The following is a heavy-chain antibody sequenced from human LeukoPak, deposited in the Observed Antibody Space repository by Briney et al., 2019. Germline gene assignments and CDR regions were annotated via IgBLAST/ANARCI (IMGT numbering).Heavy chain of an antibody. D-gene: IGHD3-10*02. V-gene: IGHV3-30*04. J-gene: IGHJ4*02. Sequence: PGRSLRLSCAASGFAFSSYDMNWVRQAPGKGLEWVASISNDGKNKNYADSVKGRFTISRDNSKDTLYLQMNSLRAEGTAVYYCARGRYYGRGDHFDYWGQGTLVTVSS. CDR1: GFAFSSYD. CDR3: ARGRYYGRGDHFDY. CDR2: ISNDGKNK.